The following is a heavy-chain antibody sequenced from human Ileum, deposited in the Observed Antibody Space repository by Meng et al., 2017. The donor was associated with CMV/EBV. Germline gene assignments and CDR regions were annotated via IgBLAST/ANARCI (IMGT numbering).Heavy chain of an antibody. Sequence: SCAASGFTFSSYAMSWVRQAPGKGLEWLSVIYSGDSTTFYADSVKGRFTISRENSKNTLYLQMDSLRAEDTAVYFCAKKNDRGWPFDQWGQGTLVTVSS. CDR2: IYSGDSTT. D-gene: IGHD6-19*01. V-gene: IGHV3-23*03. CDR1: GFTFSSYA. J-gene: IGHJ4*02. CDR3: AKKNDRGWPFDQ.